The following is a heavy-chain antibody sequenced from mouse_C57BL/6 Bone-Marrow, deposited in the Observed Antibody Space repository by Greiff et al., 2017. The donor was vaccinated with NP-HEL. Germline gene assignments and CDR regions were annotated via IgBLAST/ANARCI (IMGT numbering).Heavy chain of an antibody. CDR2: IYPGSGNT. CDR3: ARSDYYGSSYGYWYFDV. CDR1: GYTFTDYY. J-gene: IGHJ1*03. D-gene: IGHD1-1*01. V-gene: IGHV1-76*01. Sequence: VQLVESGAELVRPGASVKLSCKASGYTFTDYYINWVKQRPGQGLEWIARIYPGSGNTYYNEKFKGKATLTAEKSSSTAYMQLSSLTSEDSAVYFCARSDYYGSSYGYWYFDVWGTGTTVTVSS.